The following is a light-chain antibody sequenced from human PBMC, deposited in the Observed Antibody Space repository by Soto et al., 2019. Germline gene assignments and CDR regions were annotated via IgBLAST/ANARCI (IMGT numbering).Light chain of an antibody. J-gene: IGKJ1*01. V-gene: IGKV3-20*01. CDR2: GAS. CDR3: QQYGSSRWT. Sequence: EIVLTQSPGTLSLSPGERATLSCRASQSVSSSYLAWYQQKPGQAPRLLIYGASSRATGIPDRFSGRGSGTDFTLTISRLEPEDFAVYYCQQYGSSRWTFGQGTKVDTK. CDR1: QSVSSSY.